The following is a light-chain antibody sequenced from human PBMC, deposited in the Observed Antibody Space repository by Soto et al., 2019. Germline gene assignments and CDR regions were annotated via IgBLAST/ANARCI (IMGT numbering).Light chain of an antibody. V-gene: IGKV3-20*01. Sequence: SVLTHSPVTLSLSPGERATRSCRASQSVRNSYLAWYQQKPGQAPRLLIYDASNRATGIPARFSGSGSGTEFTLTISRLQPEDFALYYCQQYQNLWTFGQGTKVDIK. CDR3: QQYQNLWT. J-gene: IGKJ1*01. CDR2: DAS. CDR1: QSVRNSY.